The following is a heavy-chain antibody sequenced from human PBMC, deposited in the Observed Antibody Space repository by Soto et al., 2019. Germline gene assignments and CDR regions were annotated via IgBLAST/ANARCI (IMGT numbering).Heavy chain of an antibody. V-gene: IGHV1-8*01. CDR3: ARQMPKSGTTNILMGEKWFDP. CDR2: MNPNSGNT. CDR1: GYTFTSYD. J-gene: IGHJ5*02. D-gene: IGHD1-26*01. Sequence: ASVKVSCMASGYTFTSYDINWVRQATGQGLEWMGWMNPNSGNTGYAQKFQGRVTMTRNTSISTAYMELSRLRSEDTDLYYCARQMPKSGTTNILMGEKWFDPWGQRTLVTVSS.